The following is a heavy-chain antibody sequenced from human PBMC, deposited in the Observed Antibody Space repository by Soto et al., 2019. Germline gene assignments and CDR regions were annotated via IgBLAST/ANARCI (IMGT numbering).Heavy chain of an antibody. D-gene: IGHD5-18*01. J-gene: IGHJ4*02. CDR2: IYYSGST. CDR1: GGSISSGCFY. Sequence: PSETLSLTCTVSGGSISSGCFYWSWIPQHPGKGLEWIGYIYYSGSTNYNPSLKSRVTISVDTSKNQFSLKLSSVTAADTAVYYCARSLDTAMVHFDYWGQGTLVTVSS. V-gene: IGHV4-61*01. CDR3: ARSLDTAMVHFDY.